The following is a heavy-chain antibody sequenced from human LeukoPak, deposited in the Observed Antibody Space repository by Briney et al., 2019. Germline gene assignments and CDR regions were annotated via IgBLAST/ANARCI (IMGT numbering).Heavy chain of an antibody. CDR2: IYHSGST. CDR3: ARSDYYYGMDV. CDR1: GGSISSGGYS. V-gene: IGHV4-30-2*01. J-gene: IGHJ6*02. Sequence: PSETLSLTCAVSGGSISSGGYSWSWIRQPPGKGLEWIGYIYHSGSTYCNPSLKSRVTISVDRSKNQFSLKLSSVTAADTAVYYCARSDYYYGMDVWGQGTTVTVSS.